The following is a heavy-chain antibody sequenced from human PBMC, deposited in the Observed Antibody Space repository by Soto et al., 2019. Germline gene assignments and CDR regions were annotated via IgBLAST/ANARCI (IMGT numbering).Heavy chain of an antibody. CDR2: ISGDGSDT. Sequence: PGGSLRLSCAASGFTFSNYWMHWVRQAPGKGLVWVSRISGDGSDTTYADSVKGRFTISRDNAKNMLYLQMNSLGAEDTAVYYCTVWSSASRFDPWGQGTLVTVSS. D-gene: IGHD3-3*01. J-gene: IGHJ5*02. V-gene: IGHV3-74*03. CDR1: GFTFSNYW. CDR3: TVWSSASRFDP.